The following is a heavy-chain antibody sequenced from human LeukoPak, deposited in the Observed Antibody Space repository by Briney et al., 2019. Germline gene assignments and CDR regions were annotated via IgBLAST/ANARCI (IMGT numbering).Heavy chain of an antibody. D-gene: IGHD3-10*01. J-gene: IGHJ4*02. CDR1: GYSISSGYY. CDR2: IYYSGST. CDR3: VYYYGSGRDHYFDY. Sequence: SETLSLTCTVSGYSISSGYYWGWIRQPPGKGLEWIGSIYYSGSTYYNPSLKSRVAISVDTSKNQFSLKLSSVTAADTAVYYCVYYYGSGRDHYFDYWGQGTLVTVSS. V-gene: IGHV4-38-2*02.